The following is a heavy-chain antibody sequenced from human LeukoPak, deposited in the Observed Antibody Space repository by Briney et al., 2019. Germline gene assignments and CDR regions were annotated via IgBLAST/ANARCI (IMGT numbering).Heavy chain of an antibody. CDR2: ISYDGSNK. J-gene: IGHJ3*02. CDR1: GFTFSSYG. V-gene: IGHV3-30*18. Sequence: GGSLRLSCAASGFTFSSYGMHRVRQAPGKGLEWVAVISYDGSNKYYADSVKGRFTISRDNSKNTLYLQMNSLRAEDTAVYYCAKEFRNGAFDIWGQGTMVTVSS. D-gene: IGHD2-21*01. CDR3: AKEFRNGAFDI.